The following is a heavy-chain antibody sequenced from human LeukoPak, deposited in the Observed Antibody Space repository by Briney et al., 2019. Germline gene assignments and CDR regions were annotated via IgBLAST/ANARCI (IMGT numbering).Heavy chain of an antibody. J-gene: IGHJ4*02. CDR2: ISWNSGSI. V-gene: IGHV3-9*01. CDR3: AKAGPLTFSVSYYFGY. D-gene: IGHD3-16*02. CDR1: GFTFDDYA. Sequence: PGRSLRLSCAASGFTFDDYAMHWVRQAPGKGLEWVSGISWNSGSIGYADSVKGQFTISRDNAKNSLYLQMNSLRAEDTALYYCAKAGPLTFSVSYYFGYWGQGTLVTVSS.